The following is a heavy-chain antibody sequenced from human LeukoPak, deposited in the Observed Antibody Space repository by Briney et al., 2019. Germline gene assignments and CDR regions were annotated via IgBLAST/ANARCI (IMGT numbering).Heavy chain of an antibody. V-gene: IGHV1-2*06. D-gene: IGHD3-10*01. CDR2: INPNSGGT. CDR1: GYTFTGYY. CDR3: ARVYYGSGSYLVY. J-gene: IGHJ4*02. Sequence: ASVKVSCKASGYTFTGYYMHWVRQAPGQGLEWMGRINPNSGGTNYAQKFQGRVTMTRDTSISTAYMELSRLRSDDTAVYYCARVYYGSGSYLVYWGRGTLVTVSS.